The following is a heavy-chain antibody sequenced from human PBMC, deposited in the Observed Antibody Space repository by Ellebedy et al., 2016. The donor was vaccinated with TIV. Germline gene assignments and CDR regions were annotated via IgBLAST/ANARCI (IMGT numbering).Heavy chain of an antibody. CDR2: ISAYNGNT. CDR1: SYTFTSYG. D-gene: IGHD2-2*01. CDR3: AISSTSGRENWFDP. Sequence: ASVKVSXKASSYTFTSYGITWVRQAPGQGLEWMGWISAYNGNTNYAQKLQGRVTMTTDTSTRTAYMELRSLRSDDTALYYCAISSTSGRENWFDPWGQGTLVTVSS. J-gene: IGHJ5*02. V-gene: IGHV1-18*01.